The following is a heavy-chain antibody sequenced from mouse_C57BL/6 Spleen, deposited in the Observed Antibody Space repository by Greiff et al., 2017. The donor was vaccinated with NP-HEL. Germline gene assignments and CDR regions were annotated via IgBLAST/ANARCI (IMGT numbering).Heavy chain of an antibody. CDR1: GYAFSSSW. Sequence: VQLQQSGPELVKPGASVKISCKASGYAFSSSWMNWVKQRPGKGLEWIGRIYPGDGDTNYNGKFKGKATLTADKSSSTAYMQLSSLTSEDSAVYFGARDGTAWFAYWGQGTLVTGSA. J-gene: IGHJ3*01. D-gene: IGHD2-1*01. CDR2: IYPGDGDT. V-gene: IGHV1-82*01. CDR3: ARDGTAWFAY.